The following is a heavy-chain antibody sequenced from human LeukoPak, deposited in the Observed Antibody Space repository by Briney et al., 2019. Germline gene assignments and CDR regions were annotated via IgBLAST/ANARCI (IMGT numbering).Heavy chain of an antibody. J-gene: IGHJ4*02. D-gene: IGHD5-24*01. CDR3: ARGARVHRVEMANPKRPEVGYYFDY. CDR1: GYTFTGYY. CDR2: INPNSGGT. V-gene: IGHV1-2*02. Sequence: ASVKVSCKASGYTFTGYYMHWVRQAPGQGPEWMGWINPNSGGTNYAQKFQGRVTMTRDTSISTAYMELSRLRSDDTAVYYCARGARVHRVEMANPKRPEVGYYFDYWGQGTLVTVSS.